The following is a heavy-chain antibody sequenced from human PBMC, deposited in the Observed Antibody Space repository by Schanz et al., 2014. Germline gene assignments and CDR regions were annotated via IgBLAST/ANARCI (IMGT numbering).Heavy chain of an antibody. CDR1: GDSISSSSYY. D-gene: IGHD3-3*01. J-gene: IGHJ3*01. V-gene: IGHV4-39*01. CDR2: TFHTGST. Sequence: QLQLQESGPGLAKPSETLSLTCTVSGDSISSSSYYWGWIRQPPGKGLEWIGTTFHTGSTYYAPFTKSRATFSVDPAKTGFPLGLFSVTAADTAVYFCASRLVRSGYLGAFDFWGQGTMVTVSS. CDR3: ASRLVRSGYLGAFDF.